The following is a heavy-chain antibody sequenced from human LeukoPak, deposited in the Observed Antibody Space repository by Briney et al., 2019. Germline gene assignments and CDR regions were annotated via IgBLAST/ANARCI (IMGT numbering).Heavy chain of an antibody. J-gene: IGHJ6*03. CDR2: INHSGST. D-gene: IGHD6-13*01. Sequence: SETLSLTCAVYGGSFSGYYWSWIRQPPGKGLEWIGEINHSGSTNYYPSLKSRVTISVDTSKNQFSLKLSSVTAADTAVYYCARRQQQLTRVDYYYYMDVWGKGTTVTVSS. CDR1: GGSFSGYY. CDR3: ARRQQQLTRVDYYYYMDV. V-gene: IGHV4-34*01.